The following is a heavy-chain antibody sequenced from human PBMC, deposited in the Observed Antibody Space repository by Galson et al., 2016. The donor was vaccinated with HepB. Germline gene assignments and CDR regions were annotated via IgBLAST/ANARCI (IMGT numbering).Heavy chain of an antibody. J-gene: IGHJ5*02. CDR3: ARDDKRGWGLGDL. CDR2: IRQDGIKK. Sequence: SLRLSCAASGFTFSNHWMTWVRLAPGKGLEWVASIRQDGIKKYYVASVKGRFSIPRDNAENSLNLQMNSLTAGDTAVYYCARDDKRGWGLGDLWGQGILVTVSS. CDR1: GFTFSNHW. D-gene: IGHD6-19*01. V-gene: IGHV3-7*01.